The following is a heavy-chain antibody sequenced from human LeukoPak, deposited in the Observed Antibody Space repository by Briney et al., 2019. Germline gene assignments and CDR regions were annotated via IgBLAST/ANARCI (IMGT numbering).Heavy chain of an antibody. Sequence: GRSLRLACAASGLTFSSYRVHWVRQAPGRGLEWVAVIWYDGSNKYYADSVKSRFTISRDNSKNTLYLQMNSLRAEDTAVYYCASEYSGSYYYYYMDVWGKGTTVTVSS. CDR2: IWYDGSNK. CDR3: ASEYSGSYYYYYMDV. V-gene: IGHV3-33*01. D-gene: IGHD1-26*01. J-gene: IGHJ6*03. CDR1: GLTFSSYR.